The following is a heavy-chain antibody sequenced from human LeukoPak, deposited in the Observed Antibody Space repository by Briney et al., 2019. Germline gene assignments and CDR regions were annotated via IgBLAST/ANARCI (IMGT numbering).Heavy chain of an antibody. Sequence: SETLSLTCTVSGGSISSYYWSWIRQPAGKGLEWIGRIYTSGSTNYNPSLKSRVTMSVDTSKNQFSLKLSSVTAADTAVYYCARDYVSDMVRGVTFVYYMDVWGKGTTVTISS. D-gene: IGHD3-10*01. CDR2: IYTSGST. V-gene: IGHV4-4*07. CDR1: GGSISSYY. J-gene: IGHJ6*03. CDR3: ARDYVSDMVRGVTFVYYMDV.